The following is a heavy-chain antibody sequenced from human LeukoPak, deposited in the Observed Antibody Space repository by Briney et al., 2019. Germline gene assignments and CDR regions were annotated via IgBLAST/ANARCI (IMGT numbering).Heavy chain of an antibody. CDR2: IYYSGST. D-gene: IGHD6-13*01. CDR1: GGCISSYY. Sequence: SETLSLTCTVSGGCISSYYWSWIRQPPGKGLEWIGYIYYSGSTNYNPSLKSRVTISVDTSKNQFSLKLSSVTAADTAVYYCARDSAAGYDYWGQGTLVTVSS. J-gene: IGHJ4*02. CDR3: ARDSAAGYDY. V-gene: IGHV4-59*01.